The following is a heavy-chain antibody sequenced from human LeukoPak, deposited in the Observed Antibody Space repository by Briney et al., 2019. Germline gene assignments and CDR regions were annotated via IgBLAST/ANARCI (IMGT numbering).Heavy chain of an antibody. V-gene: IGHV4-34*01. J-gene: IGHJ4*02. D-gene: IGHD5-18*01. Sequence: PSETLSLTCAVYGGSFSGYYWSWIRQPPGKGLEWIGEINHRGSTNYNPSLKSRVTISVDTSKNQFSLKLSSVTAADTAVYYCARAISGYSYGYYYFDYWGQGTLVTVSS. CDR2: INHRGST. CDR3: ARAISGYSYGYYYFDY. CDR1: GGSFSGYY.